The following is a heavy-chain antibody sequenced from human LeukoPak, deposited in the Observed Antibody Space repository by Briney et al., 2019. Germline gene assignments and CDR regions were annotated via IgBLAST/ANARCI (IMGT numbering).Heavy chain of an antibody. CDR3: ARLGWRGY. J-gene: IGHJ4*02. CDR1: GFAFSSFR. Sequence: TSGGSLRLSCGASGFAFSSFRMSWVAQAPGRGLEWVSSISGNSADINNADSLKGRFTISRDNAKNSLYLQLNSLTVEDTAVYYCARLGWRGYWGQGTLVTVSS. V-gene: IGHV3-21*01. CDR2: ISGNSADI. D-gene: IGHD3-3*01.